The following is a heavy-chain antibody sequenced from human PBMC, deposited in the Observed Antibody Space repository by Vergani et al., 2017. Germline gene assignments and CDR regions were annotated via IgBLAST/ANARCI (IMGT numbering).Heavy chain of an antibody. Sequence: QVQLQQSGPGLVKPSQTLPLTCAISVDSVSSNSASWNWIRQSPSRGLDWLGRTYYRSKWYNDYAVSVKSRITINPDTSKNQFSLQLNSVTPEDTAVYYCARDKGKQWLEEGAFDIWGQGTMVTVSS. CDR2: TYYRSKWYN. V-gene: IGHV6-1*01. D-gene: IGHD6-19*01. CDR3: ARDKGKQWLEEGAFDI. CDR1: VDSVSSNSAS. J-gene: IGHJ3*02.